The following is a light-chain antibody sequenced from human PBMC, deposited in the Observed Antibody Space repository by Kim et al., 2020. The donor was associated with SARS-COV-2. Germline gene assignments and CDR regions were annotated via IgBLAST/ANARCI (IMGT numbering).Light chain of an antibody. CDR2: DVS. V-gene: IGLV2-14*03. CDR1: SSDVGGYNY. Sequence: QSALTQPASVSGSPGHSITISCTGTSSDVGGYNYVSWYQQHPGKAPKLMIYDVSNRPSGVSNRFSGSKSGNTASLTISGLQAEDEADYYCSSYTSSSTQVFGGGTKLTVL. J-gene: IGLJ3*02. CDR3: SSYTSSSTQV.